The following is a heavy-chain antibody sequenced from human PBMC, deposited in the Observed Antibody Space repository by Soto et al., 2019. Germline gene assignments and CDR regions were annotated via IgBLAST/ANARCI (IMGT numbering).Heavy chain of an antibody. CDR3: AREDYSNYYMDV. V-gene: IGHV3-74*03. CDR2: INSDGSAT. J-gene: IGHJ6*03. CDR1: GFTFSSFW. D-gene: IGHD4-4*01. Sequence: PGGSLRLSCAASGFTFSSFWMHWVRQAPGKGLVWVSRINSDGSATMYADSVKGRFTISRDNTKNTLYLQMNSLRAEDTAIYYCAREDYSNYYMDVWGRGTTVTVSS.